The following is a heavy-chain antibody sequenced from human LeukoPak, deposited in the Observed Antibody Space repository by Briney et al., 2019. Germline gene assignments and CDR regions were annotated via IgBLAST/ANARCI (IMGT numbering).Heavy chain of an antibody. CDR3: ARRGFYDTSGYLFDH. Sequence: GGSLRLSCAASGFTFRSYEMNWVRQAPGKGLEWVSYISTSGSPIYYGNSVKGRFTISRDNAKNSLYLQMNSLRAEDTALYYCARRGFYDTSGYLFDHWGQGTLVTVSS. J-gene: IGHJ4*02. CDR1: GFTFRSYE. V-gene: IGHV3-48*03. CDR2: ISTSGSPI. D-gene: IGHD3-22*01.